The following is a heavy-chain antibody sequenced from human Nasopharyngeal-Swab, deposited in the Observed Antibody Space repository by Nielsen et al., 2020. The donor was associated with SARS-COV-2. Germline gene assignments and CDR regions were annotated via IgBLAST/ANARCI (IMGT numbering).Heavy chain of an antibody. J-gene: IGHJ3*02. CDR1: GFSFSVSS. V-gene: IGHV3-73*01. Sequence: GESLKISCAASGFSFSVSSLNWARQASGKGLEWVGRIRSKVNSYATTYGVSVKGRFTISRDDSKNTAYLQMNSLKTEDTAVYYCARVNPISGSYYDAIDIWGQGTMVTVSS. CDR3: ARVNPISGSYYDAIDI. D-gene: IGHD1-26*01. CDR2: IRSKVNSYAT.